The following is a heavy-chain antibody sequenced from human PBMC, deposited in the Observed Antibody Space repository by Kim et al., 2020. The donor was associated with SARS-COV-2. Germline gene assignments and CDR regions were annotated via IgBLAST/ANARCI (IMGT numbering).Heavy chain of an antibody. CDR3: ARGGKVPGV. J-gene: IGHJ4*02. V-gene: IGHV4-59*09. Sequence: GSTTYNPPLKSRVTISVDPSKNQFSLKLGSVTAADTAVYYCARGGKVPGVWGQGTLVTVSS. CDR2: GST. D-gene: IGHD2-2*01.